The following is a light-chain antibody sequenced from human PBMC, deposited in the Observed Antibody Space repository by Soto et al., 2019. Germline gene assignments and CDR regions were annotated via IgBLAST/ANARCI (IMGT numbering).Light chain of an antibody. CDR1: QSGSSN. J-gene: IGKJ5*01. CDR2: GAS. CDR3: QQYNNWIT. Sequence: EIVLKQSPATLSVSQGERATLSFRASQSGSSNLAWYQQKPGQSPRLLIYGASTRATGIPARFSGSGSGTEFTLTISSLQSEDFAVYYCQQYNNWITFGQGTRLE. V-gene: IGKV3-15*01.